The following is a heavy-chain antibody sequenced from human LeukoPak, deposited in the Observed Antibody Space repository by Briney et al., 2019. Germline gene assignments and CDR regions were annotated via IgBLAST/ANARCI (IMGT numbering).Heavy chain of an antibody. CDR2: ISYDGSNK. CDR1: GFTFSSYG. J-gene: IGHJ4*02. Sequence: GRSLRFSCAASGFTFSSYGMHWVRQAPGKGLEWVAVISYDGSNKYYADSVKGRFTISRDNSKNTLYLQMNSLRAEDTAVYYCAKYEGIAAAVDYWGQGTLVTVSS. D-gene: IGHD6-13*01. CDR3: AKYEGIAAAVDY. V-gene: IGHV3-30*18.